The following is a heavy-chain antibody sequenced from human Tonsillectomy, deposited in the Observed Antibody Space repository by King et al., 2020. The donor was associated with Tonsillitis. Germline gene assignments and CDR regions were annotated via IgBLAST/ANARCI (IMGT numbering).Heavy chain of an antibody. CDR1: GFTFSSYG. D-gene: IGHD4-11*01. Sequence: QLVQSGGGVVQPGRSLRLSCAASGFTFSSYGMHWGRQAPGKGLEWVAVISYDGRNKYYANPVKGRFTISRDNSKKTLYLQMNSLRAEDTAVYYCAKEYSNYVWGFDYWGQGTLVTVSS. CDR2: ISYDGRNK. J-gene: IGHJ4*02. V-gene: IGHV3-30*18. CDR3: AKEYSNYVWGFDY.